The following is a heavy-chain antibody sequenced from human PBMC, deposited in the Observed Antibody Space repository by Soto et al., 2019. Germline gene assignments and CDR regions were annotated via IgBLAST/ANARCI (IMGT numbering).Heavy chain of an antibody. J-gene: IGHJ6*02. V-gene: IGHV3-23*01. CDR2: ITGSGGST. D-gene: IGHD2-21*01. CDR1: EFTFSSCA. Sequence: GGSLRLSCAASEFTFSSCAMRWVRQAPGKGLEWVSAITGSGGSTYYADSVKGRFTISRDNSKNTLYLQMNSLRAEDTAVYYCAKHIYPTLYYYYGMDVWGQGTTVTVSS. CDR3: AKHIYPTLYYYYGMDV.